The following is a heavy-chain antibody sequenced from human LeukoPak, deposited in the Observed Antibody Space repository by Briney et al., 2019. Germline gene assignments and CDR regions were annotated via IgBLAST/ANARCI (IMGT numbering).Heavy chain of an antibody. J-gene: IGHJ4*02. CDR1: GGSITGYY. CDR2: IFNTGST. D-gene: IGHD6-19*01. V-gene: IGHV4-59*08. CDR3: ARRSSSGLLDY. Sequence: SETLSLTCTVSGGSITGYYWSWIRQPPGKGLEWIGYIFNTGSTNYNPSLKSRVTISVDTSKNQFSLKLTSVTAADTAVYYCARRSSSGLLDYWGQGTLVTVSS.